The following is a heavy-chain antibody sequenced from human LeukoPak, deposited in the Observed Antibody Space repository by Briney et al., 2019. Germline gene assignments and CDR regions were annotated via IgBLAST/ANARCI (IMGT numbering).Heavy chain of an antibody. CDR1: GYTFTSYD. CDR2: MNPNSGNT. D-gene: IGHD2-15*01. CDR3: ARALYCSGGSCYEGLNY. V-gene: IGHV1-8*01. Sequence: ASVKVSCKASGYTFTSYDMNWVRQATGQGLEWMGWMNPNSGNTGYAQKFQGRVTMTRDTSTSTVYMELSSLRSEDTAVYYCARALYCSGGSCYEGLNYWGQGTLVTVSS. J-gene: IGHJ4*02.